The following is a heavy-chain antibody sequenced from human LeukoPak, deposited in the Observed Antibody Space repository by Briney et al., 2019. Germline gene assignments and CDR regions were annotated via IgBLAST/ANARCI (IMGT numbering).Heavy chain of an antibody. V-gene: IGHV3-48*01. Sequence: GGSLRLSCAASGFTFSSYSMNWVRQAPGKGLEWVSYISSSSSTIYYADSVKGRFTISRDNAKNSLYLQMNSLRAEDTAVYYCARASYCSSITCYTGFDYWGQGTLVTVSS. CDR1: GFTFSSYS. D-gene: IGHD2-2*02. J-gene: IGHJ4*02. CDR3: ARASYCSSITCYTGFDY. CDR2: ISSSSSTI.